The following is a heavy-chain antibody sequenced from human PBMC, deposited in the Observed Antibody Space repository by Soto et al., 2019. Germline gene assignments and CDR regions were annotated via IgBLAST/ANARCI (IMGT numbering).Heavy chain of an antibody. CDR2: ISYDGSNK. Sequence: QVQLVESGGGVVQPGRSLRLSCAASGFTFSSYAMHWVRQAPGKGLEWVAVISYDGSNKYYADSVKGRFTISRDNSKNTLYLQMNSLRAEDTAVYYCARVGAWIQLWGPRDYGMDVWGQGTTVTVSS. CDR3: ARVGAWIQLWGPRDYGMDV. CDR1: GFTFSSYA. D-gene: IGHD5-18*01. V-gene: IGHV3-30-3*01. J-gene: IGHJ6*02.